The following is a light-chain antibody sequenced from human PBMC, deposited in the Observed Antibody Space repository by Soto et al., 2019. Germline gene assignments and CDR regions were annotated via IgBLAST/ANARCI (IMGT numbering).Light chain of an antibody. CDR3: QQRSNWPVT. CDR1: QSVSSY. CDR2: DAS. J-gene: IGKJ1*01. Sequence: EIVLTQSPATLSLSPGEGATLSCRASQSVSSYLAWYQQKPGQAPRPLIYDASNRATGIPARFSGSGSGTDFTLTISSLEPEDFAVYYCQQRSNWPVTFGLGTKV. V-gene: IGKV3-11*01.